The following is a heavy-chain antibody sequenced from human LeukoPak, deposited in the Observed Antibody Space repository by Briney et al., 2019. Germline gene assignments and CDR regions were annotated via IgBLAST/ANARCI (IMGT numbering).Heavy chain of an antibody. CDR2: INPSGGST. V-gene: IGHV1-46*01. CDR3: ARERIVGATGGNDAFDI. Sequence: GASVKVSCKASGYTFTSYYMHWVRQAPGQGLEWMGIINPSGGSTSYAQKFQGRVTMTRDTSTSTVYMELSSLRSEDTAVYYCARERIVGATGGNDAFDIWGQGTMVTVSS. J-gene: IGHJ3*02. CDR1: GYTFTSYY. D-gene: IGHD1-26*01.